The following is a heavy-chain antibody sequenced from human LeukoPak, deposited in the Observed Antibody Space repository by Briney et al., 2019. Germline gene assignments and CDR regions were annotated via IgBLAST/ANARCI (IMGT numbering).Heavy chain of an antibody. CDR3: ARDPGRGSGSYFAFDY. V-gene: IGHV3-30*03. J-gene: IGHJ4*02. CDR2: ISYDGSIK. D-gene: IGHD1-26*01. CDR1: GFSFSDHG. Sequence: GGSLRLSCVASGFSFSDHGMHWVRQAPGKGLEWVAVISYDGSIKYYADSVKGRFTISRDSLKNTLFLQMSSLRAEDTALYYCARDPGRGSGSYFAFDYWGQGTLVTVSS.